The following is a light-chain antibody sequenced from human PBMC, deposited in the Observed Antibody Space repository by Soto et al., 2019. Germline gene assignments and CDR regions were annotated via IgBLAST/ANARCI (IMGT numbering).Light chain of an antibody. V-gene: IGLV2-23*03. Sequence: QSALTQPASVSGSTGQSITNSCTGTSSEVGSYNLVSWYQQHPGKAPKLMIYEGSKRPSGVSNRFSGSKSGNTASLTISGLQAEDEADYYCCSYAGSSTFVVFGGGTQLTVL. J-gene: IGLJ2*01. CDR3: CSYAGSSTFVV. CDR1: SSEVGSYNL. CDR2: EGS.